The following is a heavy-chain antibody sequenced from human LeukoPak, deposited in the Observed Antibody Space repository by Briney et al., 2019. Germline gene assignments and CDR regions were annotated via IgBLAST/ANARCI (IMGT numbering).Heavy chain of an antibody. CDR1: GGTFSSYA. CDR2: IIPILGIA. CDR3: ASSESDYYYYYGMDV. V-gene: IGHV1-69*04. J-gene: IGHJ6*02. Sequence: GASVKVCCKASGGTFSSYAISWVRQAPGQGLEWMGRIIPILGIANYAQKFQGRVTITADKSTSTAYMELSSLRSEDTAVYYCASSESDYYYYYGMDVWGQGTTVTVSS. D-gene: IGHD1-14*01.